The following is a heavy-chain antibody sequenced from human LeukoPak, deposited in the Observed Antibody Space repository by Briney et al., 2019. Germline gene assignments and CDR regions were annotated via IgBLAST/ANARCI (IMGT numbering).Heavy chain of an antibody. Sequence: GGSLRLSCAASGFTFSSYEMNWVRQAPGKGLEWVSYVSSSGSTIYYADSVKGRFTISRDNAKNSLYLQMNSLRAEDTAVYYCAAPMTTVLNWGQGTLVTVSS. D-gene: IGHD4-23*01. CDR2: VSSSGSTI. CDR1: GFTFSSYE. V-gene: IGHV3-48*03. J-gene: IGHJ4*02. CDR3: AAPMTTVLN.